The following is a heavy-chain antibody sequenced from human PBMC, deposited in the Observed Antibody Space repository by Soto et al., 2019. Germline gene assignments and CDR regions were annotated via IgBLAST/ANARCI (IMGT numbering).Heavy chain of an antibody. V-gene: IGHV3-15*01. Sequence: GGSLRLSCAASGFIFSNAWMSWVRQAPGKGLEWVGRIKSKTDGGTTDYAAPVKGRFTISRDDSKNTLYLQMNSMKTEDTAVYYCTTDQDGDPFYCYYKDVWGKGTTVTVSS. D-gene: IGHD4-17*01. CDR1: GFIFSNAW. CDR2: IKSKTDGGTT. J-gene: IGHJ6*03. CDR3: TTDQDGDPFYCYYKDV.